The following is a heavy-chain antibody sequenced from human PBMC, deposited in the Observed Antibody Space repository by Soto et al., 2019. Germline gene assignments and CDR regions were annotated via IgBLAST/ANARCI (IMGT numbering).Heavy chain of an antibody. CDR3: TRASSYAFDY. D-gene: IGHD2-2*01. J-gene: IGHJ4*02. CDR1: GFIFRDYS. CDR2: IAGGGVPT. Sequence: EVQLVESGGGLVQSGESLRLSCAASGFIFRDYSMNWVRQTPGKGLEWIAHIAGGGVPTYYANSVKGRFTISRDRDKNFLYLQMNGLKGDDSGIYYCTRASSYAFDYWGQGALVTVSS. V-gene: IGHV3-48*01.